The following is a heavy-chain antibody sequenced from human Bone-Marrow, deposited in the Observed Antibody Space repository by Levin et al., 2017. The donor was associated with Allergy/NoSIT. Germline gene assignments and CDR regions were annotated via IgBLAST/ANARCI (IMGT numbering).Heavy chain of an antibody. CDR3: TRGTYYYGSMAIS. CDR1: GFTFGDYA. V-gene: IGHV3-49*03. CDR2: IRSKAYGGTT. Sequence: GESLKISCTASGFTFGDYAMSWFRQAPGKGLEWVGFIRSKAYGGTTEYAASVKGRFTISRDDSKSIAYLQMNSLKTEDTAVYYCTRGTYYYGSMAISWGQGTLVTVSS. J-gene: IGHJ5*02. D-gene: IGHD3-10*01.